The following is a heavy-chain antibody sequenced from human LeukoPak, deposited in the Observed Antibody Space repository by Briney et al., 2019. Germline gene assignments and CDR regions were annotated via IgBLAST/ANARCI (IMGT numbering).Heavy chain of an antibody. CDR2: IYHSGST. CDR3: ARLKWFGEQEDAFDI. CDR1: GGSISSGGYY. J-gene: IGHJ3*02. V-gene: IGHV4-30-2*01. D-gene: IGHD3-10*01. Sequence: PSQTLSLTCTVSGGSISSGGYYWSWIRQPPGKGLEWIGYIYHSGSTYYNPSLKSRVTISVDRSKNQFSLKLSSVTAADTAVYYCARLKWFGEQEDAFDIWGQGTMVTVSS.